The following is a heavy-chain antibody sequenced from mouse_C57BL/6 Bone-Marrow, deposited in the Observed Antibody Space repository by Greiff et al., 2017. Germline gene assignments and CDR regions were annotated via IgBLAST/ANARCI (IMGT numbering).Heavy chain of an antibody. CDR2: IRSKSNNYAT. Sequence: EVHLVESGGGLVQPKGSLKLSCAASGFSFNTYAMNWVRQAPGKGLEWVARIRSKSNNYATYYADSVKDRFTISRDDSESMLYLQMNNLKTEDTAVYYWVRQGGLRNFFAYWGQGTLVTVSA. V-gene: IGHV10-1*01. CDR3: VRQGGLRNFFAY. D-gene: IGHD3-1*01. J-gene: IGHJ3*01. CDR1: GFSFNTYA.